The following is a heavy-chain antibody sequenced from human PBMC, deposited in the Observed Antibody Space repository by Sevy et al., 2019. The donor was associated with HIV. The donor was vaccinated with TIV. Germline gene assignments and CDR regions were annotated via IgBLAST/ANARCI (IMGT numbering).Heavy chain of an antibody. Sequence: SETLSLTCTVSGGSVSSGSYYWSWIRQPPGKGLEWIGYIYYSGSTNYNPSLKSRVTISVDTSKNRFSLKLSSVTAADTAVYYCARANYDFWSGYQPYYYYGMDVWGQGTTVTVSS. V-gene: IGHV4-61*01. CDR1: GGSVSSGSYY. D-gene: IGHD3-3*01. J-gene: IGHJ6*02. CDR2: IYYSGST. CDR3: ARANYDFWSGYQPYYYYGMDV.